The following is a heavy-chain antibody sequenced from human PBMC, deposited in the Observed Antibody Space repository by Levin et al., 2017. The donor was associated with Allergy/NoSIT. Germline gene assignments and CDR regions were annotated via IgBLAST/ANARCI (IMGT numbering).Heavy chain of an antibody. D-gene: IGHD1-26*01. V-gene: IGHV3-20*01. CDR2: INWNGGST. CDR3: ARVVYSGSSYYFDY. Sequence: PGGSLRLSCAASGFIFDNYGMSWVRQAPGKGLEWVSGINWNGGSTGYADSVKGRFTISRDNAKNSLYLQMNSLGAEDTALYHCARVVYSGSSYYFDYWGQGTLFTVSS. J-gene: IGHJ4*02. CDR1: GFIFDNYG.